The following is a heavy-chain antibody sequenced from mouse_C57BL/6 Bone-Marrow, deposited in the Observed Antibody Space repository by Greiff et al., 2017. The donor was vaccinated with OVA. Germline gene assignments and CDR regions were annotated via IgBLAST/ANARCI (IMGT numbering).Heavy chain of an antibody. CDR1: GFTFSDFY. CDR2: ISNGGGCT. CDR3: ARLDAMDY. Sequence: EVKVVESGGGLVQPGGSLKLSCAASGFTFSDFYMYWIRQTPEKRLEWVAYISNGGGCTYYPDTVKGRFTISRDNAKNTLYLQMSRLKSEDTAMYYCARLDAMDYWGQGTSVTVSS. J-gene: IGHJ4*01. V-gene: IGHV5-12*01.